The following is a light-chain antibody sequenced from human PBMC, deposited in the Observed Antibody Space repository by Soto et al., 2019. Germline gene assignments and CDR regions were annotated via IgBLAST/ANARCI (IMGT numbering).Light chain of an antibody. Sequence: EIVMKQPPATLSVPPGERATLTCRASQNVSSNLAWYQQKPGQTPRLLIYGASTRATGIPARFSGSWSGTEFTLTISRLQSEDFAVYYCQQYNNWPPGWTFGQGTMADI. CDR3: QQYNNWPPGWT. CDR1: QNVSSN. CDR2: GAS. J-gene: IGKJ1*01. V-gene: IGKV3-15*01.